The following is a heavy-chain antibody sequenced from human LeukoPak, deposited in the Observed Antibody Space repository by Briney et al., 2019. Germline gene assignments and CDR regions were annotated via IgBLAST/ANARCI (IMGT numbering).Heavy chain of an antibody. CDR2: IYYSGST. Sequence: SETLSLTCTVSGDCISSSSHYWGWIRQPPGKGPEWIGSIYYSGSTYYNPSLKSRVTISVDTSKNQFSLKLSSVTAADTAVYFCARHRGYYGSGSKLDCWGQGTLVTVSS. D-gene: IGHD3-10*01. J-gene: IGHJ4*02. V-gene: IGHV4-39*01. CDR3: ARHRGYYGSGSKLDC. CDR1: GDCISSSSHY.